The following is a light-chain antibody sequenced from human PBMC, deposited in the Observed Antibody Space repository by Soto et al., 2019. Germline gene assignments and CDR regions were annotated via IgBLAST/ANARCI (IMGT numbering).Light chain of an antibody. V-gene: IGKV3-20*01. J-gene: IGKJ1*01. Sequence: EIVLTQSPGTLSLSPGERATLSCRASQSVSSSYLAWYQQKPGQAPRLLIYGASSRATGIPDRFSGSGSGTDFTLTISSLKSEDFAVYYCQHYNNWPPWTFGQGTKVDIK. CDR3: QHYNNWPPWT. CDR1: QSVSSSY. CDR2: GAS.